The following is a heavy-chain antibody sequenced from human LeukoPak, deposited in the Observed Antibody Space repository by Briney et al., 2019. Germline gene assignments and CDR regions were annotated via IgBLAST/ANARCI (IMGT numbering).Heavy chain of an antibody. CDR1: GGSISSYY. V-gene: IGHV4-59*01. D-gene: IGHD3-3*01. Sequence: SETLSLTCTVSGGSISSYYGTWIRQPPGKGLEWIGNIYYNGNTNYNPSLKSRVTMSVDTSNNHFSLRLSSVTAADTAVYYCARGTLRFLEWSGFDPGGQGTLVTVSS. CDR3: ARGTLRFLEWSGFDP. CDR2: IYYNGNT. J-gene: IGHJ5*02.